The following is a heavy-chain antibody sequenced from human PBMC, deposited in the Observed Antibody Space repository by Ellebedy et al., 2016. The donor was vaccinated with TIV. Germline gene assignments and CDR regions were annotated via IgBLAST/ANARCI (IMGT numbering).Heavy chain of an antibody. V-gene: IGHV1-18*01. Sequence: ASVKVSCXASGYTFTSYGISWVRQAPGQGLEWMGWISAYNGNTNYAQKLQGRVTMTTDTSTSTAYMELRSLRSDDTAVYYCASALHGYGSGSYYNLNYYFDYWGQGTLVTVSS. CDR2: ISAYNGNT. CDR1: GYTFTSYG. CDR3: ASALHGYGSGSYYNLNYYFDY. D-gene: IGHD3-10*01. J-gene: IGHJ4*02.